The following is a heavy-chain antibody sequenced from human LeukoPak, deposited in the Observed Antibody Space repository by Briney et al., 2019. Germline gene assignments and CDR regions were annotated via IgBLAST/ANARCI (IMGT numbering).Heavy chain of an antibody. J-gene: IGHJ3*02. CDR2: ISAYNGNT. V-gene: IGHV1-18*01. CDR3: ASSRNPGYDQAAFDI. CDR1: GYTFTSYG. D-gene: IGHD5-12*01. Sequence: GASVKVSCKASGYTFTSYGISWVRQAPGQGLEWMGWISAYNGNTNYAQKLQGRVTMTTDTSTSTAYMELRSLRSDDTAVYYCASSRNPGYDQAAFDIWGQGTMVTVSS.